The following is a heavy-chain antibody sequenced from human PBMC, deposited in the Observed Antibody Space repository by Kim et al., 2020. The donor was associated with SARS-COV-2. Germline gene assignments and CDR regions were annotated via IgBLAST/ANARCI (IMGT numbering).Heavy chain of an antibody. D-gene: IGHD3-22*01. CDR3: ARAPITMIVVDAFDI. CDR2: IYYSGST. CDR1: GGSISSGGYY. J-gene: IGHJ3*02. Sequence: SETLSLTCTVSGGSISSGGYYWSWIRQHPGKGLEWIGYIYYSGSTYYNPSLKSRATISVDTSKNQFSLKLSSVTAADTAVYYCARAPITMIVVDAFDIWGQGTMITVSS. V-gene: IGHV4-31*03.